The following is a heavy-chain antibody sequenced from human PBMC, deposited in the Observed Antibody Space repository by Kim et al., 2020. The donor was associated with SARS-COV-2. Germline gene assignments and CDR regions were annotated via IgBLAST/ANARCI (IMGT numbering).Heavy chain of an antibody. J-gene: IGHJ5*02. CDR3: ARGRGVVVTWGLVNWFDP. Sequence: QGRVTMTRDTSTSTVYMELSSLRSEDTAVYYCARGRGVVVTWGLVNWFDPWGQGTLVTVSS. D-gene: IGHD2-21*02. V-gene: IGHV1-46*01.